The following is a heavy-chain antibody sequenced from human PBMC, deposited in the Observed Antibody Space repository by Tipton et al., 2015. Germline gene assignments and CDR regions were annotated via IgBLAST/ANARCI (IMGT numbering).Heavy chain of an antibody. CDR1: GYSISSGYY. CDR2: ISYSGST. J-gene: IGHJ6*02. V-gene: IGHV4-38-2*02. Sequence: TLSLTCDVSGYSISSGYYWGWIRQPPGKGLEWMGYISYSGSTHYNPSLKSRVSISLDTSKNHFSLSLTSVTAADTAIYYCARDLEHGMDVWGQGTTVTVSS. D-gene: IGHD5-24*01. CDR3: ARDLEHGMDV.